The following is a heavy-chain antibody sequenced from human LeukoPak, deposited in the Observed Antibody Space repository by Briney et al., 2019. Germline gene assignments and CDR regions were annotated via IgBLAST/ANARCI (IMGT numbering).Heavy chain of an antibody. V-gene: IGHV4-30-4*08. CDR1: GGSISSGDYY. D-gene: IGHD3-22*01. J-gene: IGHJ4*02. CDR2: IYYSGST. Sequence: SETLSLTCTVSGGSISSGDYYWSWIRQPPGKGLEWIGYIYYSGSTYYNPSLKSRVTISVDTSKNQFSLKLSSVTAADTAVYYCARVPTYYYDSSGYYHYEDCAQGTLVTVSS. CDR3: ARVPTYYYDSSGYYHYED.